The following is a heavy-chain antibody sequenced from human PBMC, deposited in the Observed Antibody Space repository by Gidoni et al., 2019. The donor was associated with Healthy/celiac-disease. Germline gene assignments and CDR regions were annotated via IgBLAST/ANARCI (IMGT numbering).Heavy chain of an antibody. CDR1: GFSISSGGYY. D-gene: IGHD5-12*01. V-gene: IGHV4-31*03. Sequence: QVHLQESGPGLVKPSQTLSLTCTFSGFSISSGGYYWSWIRQHPGKGLEWIGYIYYSGSTYYNPSIKSRVTITVDTSKNQFSLKLSSVTAADTAVYYWERGSSGYDLLLYWGQGTLVTVSS. CDR2: IYYSGST. J-gene: IGHJ4*02. CDR3: ERGSSGYDLLLY.